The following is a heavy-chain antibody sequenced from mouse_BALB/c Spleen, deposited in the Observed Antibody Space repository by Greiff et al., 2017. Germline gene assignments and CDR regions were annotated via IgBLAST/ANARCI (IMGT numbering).Heavy chain of an antibody. CDR2: IYPGGGYT. CDR3: ASQAYYGYADWYFDV. J-gene: IGHJ1*01. V-gene: IGHV1-63*02. Sequence: QVQLKESGAELVRPGTSVKMSCKAAGYTFTNYWIGWVKQRPGHGLEWIGDIYPGGGYTNYNEKFKGKATLTADTSSSTAYMQLSSLTSEDSAIYYCASQAYYGYADWYFDVWGAGTTVTVSS. D-gene: IGHD2-9*01. CDR1: GYTFTNYW.